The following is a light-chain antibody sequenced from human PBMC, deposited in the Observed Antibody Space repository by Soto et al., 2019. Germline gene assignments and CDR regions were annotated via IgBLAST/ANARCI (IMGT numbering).Light chain of an antibody. CDR2: GNS. CDR3: QSYDSSLSAR. J-gene: IGLJ2*01. V-gene: IGLV1-40*01. CDR1: SSNIGAGYD. Sequence: QSVLTQPPSVSGAPGQRVTISCTGSSSNIGAGYDVHWYQQLPGTAPKLLIYGNSNRPSGVPDRFSGSKSGTSASLAITGLQAEDEADYYSQSYDSSLSARFGGGTKLTVL.